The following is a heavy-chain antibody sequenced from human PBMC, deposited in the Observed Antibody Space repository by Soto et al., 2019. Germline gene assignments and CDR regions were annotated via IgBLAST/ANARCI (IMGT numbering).Heavy chain of an antibody. V-gene: IGHV1-24*01. CDR3: ATLKSDLGLSGNYFNYFDY. J-gene: IGHJ4*02. D-gene: IGHD3-10*01. CDR2: FDPEDADT. CDR1: GYTLTELS. Sequence: ASVKVSCKVSGYTLTELSMHWVRQAPGKGLEWMGGFDPEDADTIYAQKFQGRVTMTEDTSTDTAYMELSNLRSEDTAVYYCATLKSDLGLSGNYFNYFDYWGQGTLVTISS.